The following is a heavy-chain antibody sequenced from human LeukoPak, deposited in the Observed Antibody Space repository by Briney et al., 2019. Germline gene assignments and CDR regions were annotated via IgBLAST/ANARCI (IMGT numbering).Heavy chain of an antibody. J-gene: IGHJ4*02. D-gene: IGHD1-26*01. CDR3: ARPRAAVGATIDY. CDR2: IYPGDSDT. CDR1: GYRFTSYW. V-gene: IGHV5-51*01. Sequence: GESLKISCKGSGYRFTSYWIGWVRQMPGKGLEWMGIIYPGDSDTRYSPSFQGQVAISADKSISTAYLQWSSLKASDTAMYYCARPRAAVGATIDYWGQGTLVTVSS.